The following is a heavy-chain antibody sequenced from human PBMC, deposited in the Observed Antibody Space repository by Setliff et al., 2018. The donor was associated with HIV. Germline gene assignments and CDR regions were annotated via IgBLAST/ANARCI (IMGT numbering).Heavy chain of an antibody. V-gene: IGHV3-30*02. J-gene: IGHJ4*02. D-gene: IGHD2-15*01. CDR1: GFNFSNYG. CDR3: AKEGYCSGGSCSFDH. Sequence: GESLRLSCAASGFNFSNYGMHWVRQAPGKGLEWVALIRYDGTNKYYEDYLKGRFTISRDNSKNTLYLQMNSLRAEDTAVYFCAKEGYCSGGSCSFDHWGQGTLVTVSS. CDR2: IRYDGTNK.